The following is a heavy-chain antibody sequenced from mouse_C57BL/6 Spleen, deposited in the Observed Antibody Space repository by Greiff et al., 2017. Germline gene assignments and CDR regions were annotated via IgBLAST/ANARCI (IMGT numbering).Heavy chain of an antibody. D-gene: IGHD1-1*01. CDR3: ARVSDYYGSSYDYAMDY. CDR1: GYTFTSYT. CDR2: INPSSGYT. Sequence: QVQLQQSGAELARPGASVKMSCKASGYTFTSYTMHWVKQRPGQGLEWIGYINPSSGYTKYNQKFKDKATLTADKSSSTAYMQLSSLTSEDSAVYYCARVSDYYGSSYDYAMDYLGQGTSVTVSS. J-gene: IGHJ4*01. V-gene: IGHV1-4*01.